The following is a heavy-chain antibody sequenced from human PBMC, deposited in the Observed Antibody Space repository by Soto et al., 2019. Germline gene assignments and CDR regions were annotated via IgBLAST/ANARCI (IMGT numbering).Heavy chain of an antibody. CDR2: ISSNGGST. CDR3: ARRALRYDFWSGYYTDDY. Sequence: GGSLRLSCAASGFTFSSYAMHWVRQAPGKGLEYVSAISSNGGSTYYANSVKGRFTISRDNSKNTLYLQMGSLRAEDMAVYYCARRALRYDFWSGYYTDDYWGQGTLVTVSA. CDR1: GFTFSSYA. V-gene: IGHV3-64*01. J-gene: IGHJ4*02. D-gene: IGHD3-3*01.